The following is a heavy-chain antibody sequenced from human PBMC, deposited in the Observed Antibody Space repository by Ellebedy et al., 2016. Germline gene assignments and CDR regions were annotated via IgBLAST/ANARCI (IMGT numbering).Heavy chain of an antibody. D-gene: IGHD3-22*01. CDR2: IPYDGSNK. J-gene: IGHJ4*02. CDR3: ARGGYYDSNGYPRCDY. V-gene: IGHV3-30*04. CDR1: GFTFSRYA. Sequence: GESLKISCAASGFTFSRYAMHWVRQAPGKGLEWVAVIPYDGSNKYYADSVKGRFTISRDNSKNTLSLEMSSLRAEDTAVYYCARGGYYDSNGYPRCDYWGQGTLVTVSS.